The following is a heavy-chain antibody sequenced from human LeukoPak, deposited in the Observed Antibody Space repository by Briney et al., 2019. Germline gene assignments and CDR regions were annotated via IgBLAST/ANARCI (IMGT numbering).Heavy chain of an antibody. CDR3: ARQYCSSTSCYAYDAFDI. CDR2: INPTGGST. D-gene: IGHD2-2*01. J-gene: IGHJ3*02. V-gene: IGHV1-46*01. CDR1: GYTFTSYY. Sequence: GASVKVSCKASGYTFTSYYMHWVRQAPGQGLEWMGLINPTGGSTGYAQKFQGRVTITRDTSASTAYMELSSLRSEDMAVYYCARQYCSSTSCYAYDAFDIWGQGTMVTVSS.